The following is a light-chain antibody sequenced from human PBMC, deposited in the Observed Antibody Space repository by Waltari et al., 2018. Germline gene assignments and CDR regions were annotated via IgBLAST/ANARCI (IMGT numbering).Light chain of an antibody. CDR3: MQGTHWPYT. V-gene: IGKV2-30*01. CDR2: KVS. Sequence: DVVMTQSPLSLPVTLGQPASISCSSSQSVVSSDGNIYLNWFHQRPGPCPTPLLQKVSYRDSGVPDVFSGSGSGTDFTVKISRVEAEDVGVYYCMQGTHWPYTFGQGTKLEIK. CDR1: QSVVSSDGNIY. J-gene: IGKJ2*01.